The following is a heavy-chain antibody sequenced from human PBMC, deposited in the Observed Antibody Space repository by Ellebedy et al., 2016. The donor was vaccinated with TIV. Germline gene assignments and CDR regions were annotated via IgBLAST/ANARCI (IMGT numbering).Heavy chain of an antibody. CDR1: GGTFSSYA. Sequence: AASVKVSCKASGGTFSSYAISWVRQAPGQGLEWMGGIIPIFGTANYAQKFQGRVTITADESTSTAYMELSRLRSDDTAVYYCARLLGGSGSDPWGQGTLVTVSS. CDR3: ARLLGGSGSDP. D-gene: IGHD3-10*01. CDR2: IIPIFGTA. V-gene: IGHV1-69*13. J-gene: IGHJ5*02.